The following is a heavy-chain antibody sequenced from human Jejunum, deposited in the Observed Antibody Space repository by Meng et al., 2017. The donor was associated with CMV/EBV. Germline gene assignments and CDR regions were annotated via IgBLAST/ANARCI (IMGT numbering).Heavy chain of an antibody. J-gene: IGHJ4*02. CDR3: ATKAGAGRIDW. CDR2: IRYDGNQE. D-gene: IGHD1-26*01. CDR1: GFTFSNYG. Sequence: ATSGFTFSNYGMHWVRQAPGKGLEWVTFIRYDGNQEFYADSVRGRFTVSRDNSKNTVYLQMNSLRPGDTAFYYCATKAGAGRIDWWGQGTLVTVSS. V-gene: IGHV3-30*02.